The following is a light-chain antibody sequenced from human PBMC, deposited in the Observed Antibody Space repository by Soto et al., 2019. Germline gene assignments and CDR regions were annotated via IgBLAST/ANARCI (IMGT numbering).Light chain of an antibody. J-gene: IGLJ1*01. V-gene: IGLV2-8*01. CDR1: SSDIGDYNF. CDR3: SSYAGSLYV. CDR2: EVS. Sequence: QSALTQPPSASGSPGQSVTISCTGTSSDIGDYNFVSWYQQHPGKAPKIMIYEVSKRPSGVPDRFSGSKSGNTASLTVSGLQAEEAADYYCSSYAGSLYVFGTGTKVTVL.